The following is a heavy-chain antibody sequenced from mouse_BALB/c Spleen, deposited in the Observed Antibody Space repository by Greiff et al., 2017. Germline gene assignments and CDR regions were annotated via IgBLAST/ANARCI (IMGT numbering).Heavy chain of an antibody. D-gene: IGHD1-1*01. CDR2: ISYSGST. J-gene: IGHJ2*01. Sequence: EVKLQESGPGLVKPSQSLSLTCTVTGYSITSDYAWNWIRQFPGNKLEWMGYISYSGSTSYNPSLKSRISITRDTSKNQFFLQLNSVTTEDTATYYCARSLITFDYWGQGTTLTVSS. V-gene: IGHV3-2*02. CDR1: GYSITSDYA. CDR3: ARSLITFDY.